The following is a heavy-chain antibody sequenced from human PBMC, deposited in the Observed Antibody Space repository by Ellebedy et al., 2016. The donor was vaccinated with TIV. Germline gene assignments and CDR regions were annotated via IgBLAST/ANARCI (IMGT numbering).Heavy chain of an antibody. CDR2: TYYRSKWYN. CDR1: GDSVSSNRAA. D-gene: IGHD3-10*01. V-gene: IGHV6-1*01. CDR3: GRNGALAGDGEVDV. Sequence: SQTPSLTCAISGDSVSSNRAAWNWIRQSPSRGLEWLGRTYYRSKWYNHYAVSVKGRITVKPDTSKNQFSLPVNSVTPEDTAVYYCGRNGALAGDGEVDVWGQGTTVTVSS. J-gene: IGHJ6*02.